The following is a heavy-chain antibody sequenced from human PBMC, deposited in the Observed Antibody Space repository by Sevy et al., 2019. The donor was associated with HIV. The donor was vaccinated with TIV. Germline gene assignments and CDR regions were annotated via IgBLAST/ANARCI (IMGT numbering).Heavy chain of an antibody. V-gene: IGHV1-24*01. J-gene: IGHJ4*02. Sequence: GTVKVSCKVSGYTVTNLAMHWVRQAPGKGLERRGTFDPEDRKRIYSQKFQGRFTMTEDTSTDTAYMELSRLGSEDRAVYFCATAKDYYEHSGCPFDQWGQGTLVPVSS. CDR2: FDPEDRKR. CDR3: ATAKDYYEHSGCPFDQ. CDR1: GYTVTNLA. D-gene: IGHD3-22*01.